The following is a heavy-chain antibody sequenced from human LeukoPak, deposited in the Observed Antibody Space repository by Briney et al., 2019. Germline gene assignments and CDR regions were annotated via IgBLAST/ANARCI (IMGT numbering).Heavy chain of an antibody. Sequence: GGSLRLSCAASGFTFSSYWMSWVRQAPGKGLEWVANIKQDGSEKYYVDSVKGRFTISRDNAKNSLYLQMNSLRAEDTTVYYCARDRRRDYFDYWGQGTLVTVSS. CDR1: GFTFSSYW. J-gene: IGHJ4*02. V-gene: IGHV3-7*03. CDR2: IKQDGSEK. D-gene: IGHD6-25*01. CDR3: ARDRRRDYFDY.